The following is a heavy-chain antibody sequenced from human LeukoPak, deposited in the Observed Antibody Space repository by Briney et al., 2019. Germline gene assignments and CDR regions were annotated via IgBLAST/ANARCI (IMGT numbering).Heavy chain of an antibody. Sequence: GESLKISCKGSGYTFSSSWIGWVRQMPGKGLEWMGIIYPGDSDTRYSPSFQGQVAISADKSINTAYLQWSSLKATDTAMYFCARQYGRPYDYWGQGTLLTVSS. V-gene: IGHV5-51*01. D-gene: IGHD4-17*01. CDR2: IYPGDSDT. CDR3: ARQYGRPYDY. J-gene: IGHJ4*02. CDR1: GYTFSSSW.